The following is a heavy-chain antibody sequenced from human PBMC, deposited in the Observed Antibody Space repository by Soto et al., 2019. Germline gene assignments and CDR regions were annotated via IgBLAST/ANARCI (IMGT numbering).Heavy chain of an antibody. CDR2: INHSGST. CDR3: AREVGELDYSSSSDAFDI. J-gene: IGHJ3*02. V-gene: IGHV4-34*01. D-gene: IGHD6-6*01. Sequence: SETLSLTCAVYGGSFSGYYWTWIRQPPGTGLEWIGEINHSGSTNYNPSLKSRVTMSRDTSKNQFSLKLESVTAADTAVYYCAREVGELDYSSSSDAFDIWGQGTMVTVSS. CDR1: GGSFSGYY.